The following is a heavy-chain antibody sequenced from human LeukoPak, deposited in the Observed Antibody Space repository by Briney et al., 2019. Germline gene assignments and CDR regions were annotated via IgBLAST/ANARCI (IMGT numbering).Heavy chain of an antibody. CDR2: ISAYNGNT. D-gene: IGHD3-22*01. CDR3: ARDYYDSSGYYRGGDYFDY. CDR1: GYTFSSYG. J-gene: IGHJ4*02. Sequence: ASVKVSCKASGYTFSSYGISWVRQAPGQGLERMGWISAYNGNTNYAQKFQGRVTMTTDTSTSTAYMELRSLRSDDTAVYYCARDYYDSSGYYRGGDYFDYWGQGTLVTVSS. V-gene: IGHV1-18*01.